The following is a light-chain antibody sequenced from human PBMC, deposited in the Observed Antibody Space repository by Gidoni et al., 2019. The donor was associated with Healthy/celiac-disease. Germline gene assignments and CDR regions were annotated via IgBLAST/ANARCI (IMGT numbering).Light chain of an antibody. CDR3: QQRSNWPPT. V-gene: IGKV3-11*01. CDR1: QSVSSY. J-gene: IGKJ4*01. CDR2: DAS. Sequence: ESELTPSPATLSLSPGERATLACRASQSVSSYLAWYQQKPGKAPRLLIYDASNMATGIPPRFSGSGSGTDFTLTISSLEPDDFAVYYCQQRSNWPPTFGGGTKVEIK.